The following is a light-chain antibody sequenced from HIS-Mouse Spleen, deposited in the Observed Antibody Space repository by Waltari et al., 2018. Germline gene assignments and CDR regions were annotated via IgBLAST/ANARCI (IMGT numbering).Light chain of an antibody. CDR3: QQYDNHPRT. CDR2: DAS. J-gene: IGKJ4*01. CDR1: QDISNY. V-gene: IGKV1-33*01. Sequence: DIQMTQSPSSLSASVGDRVTITCPASQDISNYLNWYQQKPGKAPKLLIYDASNLETGVPSRFSGSGSGTDFTLTISSLQPEDIATYYCQQYDNHPRTFGGGTKVEIK.